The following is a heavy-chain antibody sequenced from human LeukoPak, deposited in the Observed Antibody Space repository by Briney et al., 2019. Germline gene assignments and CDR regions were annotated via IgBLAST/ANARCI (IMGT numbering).Heavy chain of an antibody. D-gene: IGHD3-10*01. CDR3: ARATREPYYYGSGSYNRGRYYYYMDV. V-gene: IGHV4-59*08. Sequence: SETLSLTCTVSGGSISSYYWSWIRQPPGKGLEWIGYIYYSGSTYYNPSLKSRVTISVDTSKNQFSLKLSSVTAADTAVYYCARATREPYYYGSGSYNRGRYYYYMDVWGKGTTVTVSS. CDR1: GGSISSYY. J-gene: IGHJ6*03. CDR2: IYYSGST.